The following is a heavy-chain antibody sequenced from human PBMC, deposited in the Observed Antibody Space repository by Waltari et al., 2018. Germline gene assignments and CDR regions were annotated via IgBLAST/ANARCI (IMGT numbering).Heavy chain of an antibody. Sequence: EVQLVESGGGLVQPGGSLRLSCAAFGFTFSDYWMTWVRQDQGKGLGGVAKKKEEGGETGYADDGKGRLTVSRDNAKNSLYLQMSSLRAEDPAVYYCARDLGYCGGDCYRNLASWGQGTLVAVSS. CDR1: GFTFSDYW. CDR3: ARDLGYCGGDCYRNLAS. CDR2: KKEEGGET. D-gene: IGHD2-21*01. J-gene: IGHJ4*02. V-gene: IGHV3-7*01.